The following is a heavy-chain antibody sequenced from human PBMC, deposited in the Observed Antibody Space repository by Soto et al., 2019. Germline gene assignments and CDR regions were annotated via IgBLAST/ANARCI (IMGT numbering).Heavy chain of an antibody. J-gene: IGHJ5*02. CDR1: GFTFSSSA. V-gene: IGHV3-23*01. Sequence: GGSLRLSCAASGFTFSSSAMSWVRQAPGKGLEWVSTISGTTDRTYYVDSVKGRFTISRDNSKNTLYLQMNSLRIEDTAVYYCAQKATPWGQGTLVTVSS. CDR2: ISGTTDRT. CDR3: AQKATP.